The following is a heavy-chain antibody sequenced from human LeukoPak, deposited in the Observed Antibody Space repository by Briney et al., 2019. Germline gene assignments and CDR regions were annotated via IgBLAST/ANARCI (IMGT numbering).Heavy chain of an antibody. CDR2: IKQDGSEK. J-gene: IGHJ4*02. CDR3: AARSSGNPYF. Sequence: GGSLRLSCTASGLTLSNYWMIWVRQAPGKGIQWVAKIKQDGSEKYYVDSVEGRFTISRDNAENSLYLQMNSLRVEDTAVYYCAARSSGNPYFWGQGTLVTVSS. D-gene: IGHD1-26*01. V-gene: IGHV3-7*03. CDR1: GLTLSNYW.